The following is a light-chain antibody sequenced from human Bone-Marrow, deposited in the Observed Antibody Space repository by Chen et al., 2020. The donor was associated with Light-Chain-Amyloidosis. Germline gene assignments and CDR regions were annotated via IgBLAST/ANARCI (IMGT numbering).Light chain of an antibody. CDR3: QQYYSYPPGT. J-gene: IGKJ3*01. CDR1: QGLSSY. CDR2: AAS. V-gene: IGKV1-8*01. Sequence: AIRMTQSPSSFSASTGDRVTITCRASQGLSSYLAWYRQNPGKAPKLLIYAASTLQSGVPSRFSGSGYETDFTLTISCLQSEDFATYYCQQYYSYPPGTFGPGTKVDIK.